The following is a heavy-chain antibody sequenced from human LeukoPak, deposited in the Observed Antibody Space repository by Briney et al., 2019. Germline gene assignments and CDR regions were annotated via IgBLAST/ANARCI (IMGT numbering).Heavy chain of an antibody. J-gene: IGHJ3*02. CDR3: AKLPDGYSSGSDAFDI. CDR1: GLTFSSYG. V-gene: IGHV3-30*18. CDR2: ISYDGSNK. D-gene: IGHD6-19*01. Sequence: GGSLRLSCAASGLTFSSYGMHWVRQAPGKGLEWVAVISYDGSNKYYADSVKGRFTISRDNSKNTLYLQMNSLRAEDTAVYYCAKLPDGYSSGSDAFDIWGQGTMVTVSS.